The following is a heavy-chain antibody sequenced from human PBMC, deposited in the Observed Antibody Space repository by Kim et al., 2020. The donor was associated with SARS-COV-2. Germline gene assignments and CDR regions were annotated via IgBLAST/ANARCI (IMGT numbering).Heavy chain of an antibody. CDR3: AKKVRMDV. CDR1: GSTFSSYG. V-gene: IGHV3-30*02. CDR2: IWYDGSNK. J-gene: IGHJ6*02. Sequence: GGSLRLSCLTSGSTFSSYGMHWVRQAPGKGLEWVAVIWYDGSNKYFADSVKGRFTISRDNSKNTVYLQMNSLRDEDTAVYYCAKKVRMDVWGEWFKVTVS.